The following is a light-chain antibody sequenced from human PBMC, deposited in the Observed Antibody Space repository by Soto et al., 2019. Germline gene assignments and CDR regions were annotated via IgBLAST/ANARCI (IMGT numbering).Light chain of an antibody. V-gene: IGKV1-39*01. Sequence: DIQMTQSPSSLSASIGDRVTITCRASQSISSYLNCYQQNPGKAPQPLIDAASILQSGVPSRFSGSGSGTDFTLTISSLQPEHFATYYCQRSHSTLGTFGQGTKVEIK. J-gene: IGKJ1*01. CDR1: QSISSY. CDR3: QRSHSTLGT. CDR2: AAS.